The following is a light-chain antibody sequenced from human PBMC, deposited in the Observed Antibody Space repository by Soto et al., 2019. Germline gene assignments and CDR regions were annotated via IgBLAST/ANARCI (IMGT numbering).Light chain of an antibody. V-gene: IGLV2-11*01. CDR3: CSYAGTYTRYV. Sequence: QSVLTQPRSVSGSPGQSVTLSCTGTSSDVGGYNYVSWYQHHPGKAPKLMIYDVTKRPSGVPDRFSGSKSGSTASLTISGLQAEDEADYYCCSYAGTYTRYVFGTWTKLTVL. J-gene: IGLJ1*01. CDR1: SSDVGGYNY. CDR2: DVT.